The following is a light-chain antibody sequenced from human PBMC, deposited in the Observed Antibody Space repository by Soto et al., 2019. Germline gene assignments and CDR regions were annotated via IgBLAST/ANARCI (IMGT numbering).Light chain of an antibody. CDR2: LNSDGSH. Sequence: QAVVTQSPSASASLGASVNLTCTLSSGHSSYAIAWHQQQPEKGPRYLMKLNSDGSHSKGDGIPDRFSGSSSGAERYLTISSLQSEDEADYYCQTWGTGPWVFGGGTKLTVL. J-gene: IGLJ3*02. V-gene: IGLV4-69*02. CDR3: QTWGTGPWV. CDR1: SGHSSYA.